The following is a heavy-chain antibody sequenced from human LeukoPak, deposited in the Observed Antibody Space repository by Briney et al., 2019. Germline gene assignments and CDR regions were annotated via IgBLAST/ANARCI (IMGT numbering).Heavy chain of an antibody. CDR2: ISGSGTI. Sequence: SETLSLTCTVSGGSIHSYWSWIRQPAGKGLEWIGRISGSGTITYNPALQSRLTISIDTSKNQFSLKLVSVTAADTAVYYCARDRSIVATILRMYYFDYWGQGTLVTVSS. D-gene: IGHD5-12*01. CDR1: GGSIHSY. CDR3: ARDRSIVATILRMYYFDY. J-gene: IGHJ4*02. V-gene: IGHV4-4*07.